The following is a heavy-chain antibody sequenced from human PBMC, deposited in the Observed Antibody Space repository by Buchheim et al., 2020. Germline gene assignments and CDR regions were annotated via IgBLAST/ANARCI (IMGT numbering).Heavy chain of an antibody. J-gene: IGHJ6*02. CDR3: ARDFSSGWTDHYYYYGMDV. CDR1: GFTFSSYA. Sequence: QVQLVESGGGVVQPGRSLRLSCAASGFTFSSYAMHWVRQAPGKGLEWVAVISYDGSNKYYADSVKGRFTISRDNSKNTLYLQMNSLRAEDTAVYYCARDFSSGWTDHYYYYGMDVWGQGTT. D-gene: IGHD6-19*01. CDR2: ISYDGSNK. V-gene: IGHV3-30-3*01.